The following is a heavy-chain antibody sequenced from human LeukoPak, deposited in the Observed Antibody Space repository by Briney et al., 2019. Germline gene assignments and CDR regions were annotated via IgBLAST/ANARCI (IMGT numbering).Heavy chain of an antibody. J-gene: IGHJ4*02. Sequence: ASVKVSCKASGYTFTTYNINWVRQAPGQGLEWMGWIKPNSGGTSYAQKFRGRVTMTRDTSISTAYMDLSRLRSDDTAVYYCARGSANFGEFDFDYWGQGTLVTVSS. CDR1: GYTFTTYN. CDR2: IKPNSGGT. D-gene: IGHD3-10*01. V-gene: IGHV1-2*02. CDR3: ARGSANFGEFDFDY.